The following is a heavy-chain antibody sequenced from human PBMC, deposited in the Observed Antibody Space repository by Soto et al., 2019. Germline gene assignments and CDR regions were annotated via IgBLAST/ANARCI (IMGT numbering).Heavy chain of an antibody. CDR1: GDSVSSNSAA. CDR3: AKVGSTIFGVVHYMDV. Sequence: SQTLSLTCAISGDSVSSNSAAWNWIGQSPSRGLEWLGRTYYRSKWYNDYAVSVKSRITINPDTSKNQFSLQLNSVTPEDTAVYYCAKVGSTIFGVVHYMDVWGKGTTVTVSS. D-gene: IGHD3-3*01. J-gene: IGHJ6*03. CDR2: TYYRSKWYN. V-gene: IGHV6-1*01.